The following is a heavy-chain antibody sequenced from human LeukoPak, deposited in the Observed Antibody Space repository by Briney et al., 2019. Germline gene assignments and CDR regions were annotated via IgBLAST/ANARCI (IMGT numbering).Heavy chain of an antibody. CDR2: ISGSSSTI. Sequence: GGSLRLSCAASGCTFSSYSMNWVRQAPGKGLEWLSYISGSSSTIYYADSVKGRFTISRDNAKNSLYLQMNSLRAEDTAVYYCARESLGYCSGSTCYYFYMDFWGKGTTVTASS. J-gene: IGHJ6*03. V-gene: IGHV3-48*04. CDR1: GCTFSSYS. CDR3: ARESLGYCSGSTCYYFYMDF. D-gene: IGHD2-15*01.